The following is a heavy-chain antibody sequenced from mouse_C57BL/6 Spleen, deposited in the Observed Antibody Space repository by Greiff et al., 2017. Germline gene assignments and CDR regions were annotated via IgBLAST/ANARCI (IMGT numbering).Heavy chain of an antibody. J-gene: IGHJ3*01. CDR3: ARSRPSLAWFAY. Sequence: QVQLKQPGAELVRPGTSVKVSCKASGYAFTNYLIEWVKQRPGQGLEWIGVINPGSGGTNYNEKFKGKATLTADKSSSTAYMQLSSLTSEDSAVYFCARSRPSLAWFAYWGQGTLVTVSA. CDR1: GYAFTNYL. D-gene: IGHD6-1*01. CDR2: INPGSGGT. V-gene: IGHV1-54*01.